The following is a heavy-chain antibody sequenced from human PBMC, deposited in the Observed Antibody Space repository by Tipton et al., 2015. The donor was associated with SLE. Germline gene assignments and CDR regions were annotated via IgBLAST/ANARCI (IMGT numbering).Heavy chain of an antibody. CDR2: IYTSGST. CDR1: GGSISSYY. Sequence: TLSLTCTVSGGSISSYYWSWIRQPPGKGLEWIGYIYTSGSTNYNPSLKSRVTISVDTSKNQFSLKLSSVTAADTAVYYCAGGIAAAEFAAFDIWGQGTMVTVSS. V-gene: IGHV4-4*08. D-gene: IGHD6-13*01. J-gene: IGHJ3*02. CDR3: AGGIAAAEFAAFDI.